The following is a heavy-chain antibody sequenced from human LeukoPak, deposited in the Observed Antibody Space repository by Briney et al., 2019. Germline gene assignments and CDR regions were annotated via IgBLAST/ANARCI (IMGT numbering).Heavy chain of an antibody. J-gene: IGHJ4*02. CDR1: GGSISSSSYY. CDR3: ARVISWSSSAELGEYYFDY. V-gene: IGHV4-61*05. CDR2: IYYSGST. D-gene: IGHD6-6*01. Sequence: SETLSLTCTVSGGSISSSSYYWGWIRQPPGKGLEWIGYIYYSGSTNYNPSLKSRVTISVDTSKNQFSLKLSSVTAADTAVYYCARVISWSSSAELGEYYFDYWGQGTLVTVSS.